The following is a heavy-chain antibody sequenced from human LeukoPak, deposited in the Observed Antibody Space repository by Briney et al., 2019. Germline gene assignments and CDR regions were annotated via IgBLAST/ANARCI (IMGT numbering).Heavy chain of an antibody. V-gene: IGHV4-31*03. CDR3: ARGSYGSGSYYKKEYYFDY. CDR2: IYYSGST. Sequence: SDTLSLTCTVSGGSISSGGYYWTWIRQHPGKGLEWIGYIYYSGSTYYNPSLKSRVTISVDTSKNQFSLKLSSVTAADTAVYYCARGSYGSGSYYKKEYYFDYWGQGTLVTVSS. D-gene: IGHD3-10*01. CDR1: GGSISSGGYY. J-gene: IGHJ4*02.